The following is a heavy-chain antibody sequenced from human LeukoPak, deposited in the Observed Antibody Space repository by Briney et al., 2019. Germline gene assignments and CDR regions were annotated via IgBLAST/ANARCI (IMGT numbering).Heavy chain of an antibody. J-gene: IGHJ4*02. Sequence: QAGGSLRLSCAASGFTFSSYAMSWVRQAPGKGLEWVSAISGSGGSTYYADSVKGRFTISRDNSKNTLYLQMNSLRAEDTAVYYCARDREHIVVVPAPSDYWGQGTLVTVSS. CDR2: ISGSGGST. CDR1: GFTFSSYA. CDR3: ARDREHIVVVPAPSDY. D-gene: IGHD2-2*01. V-gene: IGHV3-23*01.